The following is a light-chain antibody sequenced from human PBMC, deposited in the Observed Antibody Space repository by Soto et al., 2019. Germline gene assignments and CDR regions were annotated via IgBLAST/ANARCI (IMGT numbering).Light chain of an antibody. CDR1: QKILYSSNNKNY. V-gene: IGKV4-1*01. Sequence: DIVMTQSPDSLAVSLGERASINCKSSQKILYSSNNKNYLSWYQXKQGQPPKLXIYWASTRESGVPDRFSGSGSGTDFTINISSLQAEDVEVYDGQQHDNWPSTFGQGTKGDI. CDR3: QQHDNWPST. CDR2: WAS. J-gene: IGKJ1*01.